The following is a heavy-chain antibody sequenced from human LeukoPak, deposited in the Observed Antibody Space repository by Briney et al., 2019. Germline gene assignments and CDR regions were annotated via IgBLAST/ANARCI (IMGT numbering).Heavy chain of an antibody. CDR2: ISSSGDTI. CDR3: ARQGTEIDY. V-gene: IGHV3-11*01. J-gene: IGHJ4*02. CDR1: GDSISSGGYY. Sequence: LSLTCTVSGDSISSGGYYWGWVRQHPGKGLEWLSCISSSGDTIYYADSVKGRFTVSRDNAENSLYLQMNSLRAEDTAMYYCARQGTEIDYWGQGTLVTVSS.